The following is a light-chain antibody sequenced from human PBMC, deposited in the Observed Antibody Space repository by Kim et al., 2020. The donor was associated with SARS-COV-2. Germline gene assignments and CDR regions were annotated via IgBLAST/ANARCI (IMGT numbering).Light chain of an antibody. CDR3: STYTSSSTYV. CDR1: SSDVGVYNY. Sequence: QSALTQPASVSGSPGQSNTISCTGTSSDVGVYNYVSWYQQHPGKAPKLMIYDVSQRPSGVSNRYSGSKSGDTASLTISGLQAEEEADYFCSTYTSSSTYVFGSGTKV. V-gene: IGLV2-14*01. J-gene: IGLJ1*01. CDR2: DVS.